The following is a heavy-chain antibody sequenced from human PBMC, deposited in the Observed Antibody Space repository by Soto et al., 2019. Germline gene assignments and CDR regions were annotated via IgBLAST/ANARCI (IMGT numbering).Heavy chain of an antibody. Sequence: ASVKVSCKASGDTFTDYYIHWARQATGQGREWMGTVNHSGGHTTYTQHCLGRVTMTRDTSTSTLYMELTSLTSDDTALYYCTNNWWGGLLFTVWGQGTLVTVSS. J-gene: IGHJ4*02. CDR2: VNHSGGHT. D-gene: IGHD1-20*01. CDR1: GDTFTDYY. V-gene: IGHV1-46*01. CDR3: TNNWWGGLLFTV.